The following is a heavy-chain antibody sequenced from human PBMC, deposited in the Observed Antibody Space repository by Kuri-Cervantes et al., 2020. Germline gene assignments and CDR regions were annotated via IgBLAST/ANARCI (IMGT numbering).Heavy chain of an antibody. CDR2: IFYSGNT. V-gene: IGHV4-59*02. CDR3: ARAVRFWDFDS. J-gene: IGHJ4*02. CDR1: GVSVRSYH. Sequence: GSLRLSCNVSGVSVRSYHWSWIRQPPGKGLEWIGSIFYSGNTNYNPSLKSRVTISLDTSKNQFSLKMSSVTAADTAVYYCARAVRFWDFDSWGQGTLVTVSS. D-gene: IGHD3-3*01.